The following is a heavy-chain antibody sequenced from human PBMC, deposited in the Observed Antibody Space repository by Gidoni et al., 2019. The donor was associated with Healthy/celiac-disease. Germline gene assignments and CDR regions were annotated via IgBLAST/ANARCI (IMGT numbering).Heavy chain of an antibody. CDR2: IYYSGST. CDR1: GGSISSSSYY. D-gene: IGHD3-22*01. CDR3: AREAPYMIVVGYYYGMDV. V-gene: IGHV4-39*07. J-gene: IGHJ6*02. Sequence: QLQLQESGPGLVKPSETLSLTCTVSGGSISSSSYYWGWIRQPPGKGLEWIGSIYYSGSTYYNPSLKSRVTISVDTSKNQFSLKLSSVTAADTAVYYCAREAPYMIVVGYYYGMDVWGQGTTVTVSS.